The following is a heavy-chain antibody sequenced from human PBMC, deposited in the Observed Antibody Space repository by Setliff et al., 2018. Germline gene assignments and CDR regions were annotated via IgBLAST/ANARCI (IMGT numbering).Heavy chain of an antibody. CDR3: ARTGTTYYYSCMDV. CDR2: VSYGGST. CDR1: GAAISTYY. V-gene: IGHV4-59*08. J-gene: IGHJ6*03. Sequence: SETLSLTCAVSGAAISTYYWSWLRQPPGKGLEWIGYVSYGGSTKYNPSLESRVTISLDAPKNQFSLELTSVTAADTAVYYCARTGTTYYYSCMDVWGKGTTVTVSS. D-gene: IGHD3-22*01.